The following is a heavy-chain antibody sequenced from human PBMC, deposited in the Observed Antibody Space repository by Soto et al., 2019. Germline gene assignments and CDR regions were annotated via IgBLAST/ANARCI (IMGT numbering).Heavy chain of an antibody. CDR1: GGSISISSFY. CDR2: IHYSGST. D-gene: IGHD2-21*01. J-gene: IGHJ3*01. Sequence: QLQLQESGPGLVKPSETLSLTCTVSGGSISISSFYWGWVRQPPGKGLEWVATIHYSGSTYYNPSFESRVTISVDTAEIQFALNLRSVSATDTAVYYCAREVGFCGGSSCNSLNFFDFWGQGRVVTVSS. V-gene: IGHV4-39*01. CDR3: AREVGFCGGSSCNSLNFFDF.